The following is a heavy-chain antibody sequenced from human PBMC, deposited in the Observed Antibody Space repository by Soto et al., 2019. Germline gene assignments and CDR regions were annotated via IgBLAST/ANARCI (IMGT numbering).Heavy chain of an antibody. Sequence: GGSLRLSCAACGFTFSSYAMSWVRQAQGKALEWVASITGSGGSSYYADSVKGRFTISRDNSKSTLLLQLNSLRAEDTALYFCARDPITASYFTFWRGPPWFDYWGQGTLVTVSS. CDR1: GFTFSSYA. CDR3: ARDPITASYFTFWRGPPWFDY. J-gene: IGHJ5*01. CDR2: ITGSGGSS. D-gene: IGHD3-3*01. V-gene: IGHV3-23*01.